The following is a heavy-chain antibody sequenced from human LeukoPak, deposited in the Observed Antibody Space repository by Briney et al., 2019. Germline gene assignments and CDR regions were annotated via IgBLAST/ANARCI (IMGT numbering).Heavy chain of an antibody. CDR3: ARGSYGYFSYFDY. D-gene: IGHD5-18*01. CDR2: ISYDGSNK. CDR1: GFTFSSYA. Sequence: GGSLRLSCAASGFTFSSYAMHWVRQAPGKGLEWVAVISYDGSNKYYADSVKGRFTISRDNSKNTLYLQMNSLRAEDTAVYYCARGSYGYFSYFDYWGQGTLVTVSS. J-gene: IGHJ4*02. V-gene: IGHV3-30*04.